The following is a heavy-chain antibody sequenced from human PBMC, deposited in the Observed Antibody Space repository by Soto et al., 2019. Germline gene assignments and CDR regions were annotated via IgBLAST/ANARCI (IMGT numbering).Heavy chain of an antibody. V-gene: IGHV3-30*03. J-gene: IGHJ4*02. D-gene: IGHD1-26*01. Sequence: QVQLVEAGGGVVQPGRSLRLSCAASGFTFSHYGIHWVRQAQGKGLEWLAVISYDGSNKHNADSVKGRFTGSRDNSKNTLYLQMNRLIADDTAVYFCARYSGKYQGPIDYWGQGTLVTVSS. CDR3: ARYSGKYQGPIDY. CDR1: GFTFSHYG. CDR2: ISYDGSNK.